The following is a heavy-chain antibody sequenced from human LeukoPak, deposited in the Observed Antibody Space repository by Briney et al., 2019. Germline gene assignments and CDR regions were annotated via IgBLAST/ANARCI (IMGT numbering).Heavy chain of an antibody. Sequence: PSETLSLTCTVSGGSISSSSYYWGWIRQPPGKGLEWIGSIYYSGSTYYNPSLKSRVTISVDTSKNQFSLRVTSVIAADRGIYYCARGEKWDLHAFDVWGQGTLVTV. CDR3: ARGEKWDLHAFDV. CDR1: GGSISSSSYY. V-gene: IGHV4-39*07. J-gene: IGHJ3*01. D-gene: IGHD1-26*01. CDR2: IYYSGST.